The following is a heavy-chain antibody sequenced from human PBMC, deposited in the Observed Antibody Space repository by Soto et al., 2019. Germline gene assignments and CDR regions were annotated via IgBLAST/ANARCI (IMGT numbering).Heavy chain of an antibody. V-gene: IGHV4-4*02. D-gene: IGHD3-16*02. CDR1: GGSISSSNW. J-gene: IGHJ6*02. Sequence: QVQLQESGPGLVKPSGSLSLTCAVSGGSISSSNWWSWVRQPPGKGLEWIGEIYHSGSTNYNPTPKSRVSISLHTSNTQCSPTLSSVTAADTAVYYWARVSASYYYGMDVWGQGTTVTVSS. CDR2: IYHSGST. CDR3: ARVSASYYYGMDV.